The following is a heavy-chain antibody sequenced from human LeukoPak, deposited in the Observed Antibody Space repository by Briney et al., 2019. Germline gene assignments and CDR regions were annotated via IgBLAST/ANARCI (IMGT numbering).Heavy chain of an antibody. J-gene: IGHJ4*02. Sequence: PGGSRRLSGAAPEFTFSTYSMNWGRQAPGKGLEWVSYISSSSSTIYYADSVKGRFTISRDNAKNSLYLQMNSLRDEDTAVYYCARDVSYGYEYWGQGTLVTVSS. V-gene: IGHV3-48*02. CDR2: ISSSSSTI. CDR1: EFTFSTYS. D-gene: IGHD5-18*01. CDR3: ARDVSYGYEY.